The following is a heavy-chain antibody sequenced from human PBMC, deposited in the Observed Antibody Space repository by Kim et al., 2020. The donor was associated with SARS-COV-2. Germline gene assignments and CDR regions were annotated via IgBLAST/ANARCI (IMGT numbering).Heavy chain of an antibody. Sequence: GGSLRLSCAASGFTFSSYWMSWVRQAPGKGLEWVANIKPDGSEKYYVDSVKGRFTISRDNAKNSLYLQMNSLRAEDTAVYYCATYYYSSSWAFDYWGQGNLVTFSS. J-gene: IGHJ4*02. CDR1: GFTFSSYW. CDR2: IKPDGSEK. V-gene: IGHV3-7*03. CDR3: ATYYYSSSWAFDY. D-gene: IGHD6-13*01.